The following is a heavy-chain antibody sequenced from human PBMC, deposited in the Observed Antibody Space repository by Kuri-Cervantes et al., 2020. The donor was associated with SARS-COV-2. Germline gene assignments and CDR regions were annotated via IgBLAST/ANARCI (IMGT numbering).Heavy chain of an antibody. J-gene: IGHJ3*02. D-gene: IGHD5-12*01. Sequence: GESLKISCAASGFTFSSYEMNWVRQAPGKGLEWVSYISSSGSTIYYADSVKGRFTISRDSAKNSLYLQMNSLRAEDMALYYCAKLVATNDVFDIWGQGTMVTVSS. CDR1: GFTFSSYE. CDR3: AKLVATNDVFDI. CDR2: ISSSGSTI. V-gene: IGHV3-48*03.